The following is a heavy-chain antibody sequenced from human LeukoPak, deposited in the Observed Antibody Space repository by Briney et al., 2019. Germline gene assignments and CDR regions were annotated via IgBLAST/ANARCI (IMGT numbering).Heavy chain of an antibody. CDR1: GGSISSGSYY. CDR2: IYTSGST. V-gene: IGHV4-61*02. CDR3: ARGKIVVVPAAIHHNWFDP. D-gene: IGHD2-2*01. J-gene: IGHJ5*02. Sequence: PSQTLSLTCTVSGGSISSGSYYWSWIRQPAGKRLEWIGRIYTSGSTNYNPSLKSRVTISVDTSKNQFSLKLSSVTAADTAVYYCARGKIVVVPAAIHHNWFDPWGQGTLVTVSS.